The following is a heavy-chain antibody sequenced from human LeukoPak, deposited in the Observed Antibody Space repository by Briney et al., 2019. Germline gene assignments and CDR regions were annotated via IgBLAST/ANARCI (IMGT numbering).Heavy chain of an antibody. J-gene: IGHJ4*02. CDR3: ARYDSRGDYYFDY. Sequence: PSETLSLTCTVSGGSISSYYWSWLRQTPGKGLEYIGYIYDSGSTNYNPSLKSRVTISVDTSKNQFSLQLCSVTAADTAVYYCARYDSRGDYYFDYWGQGTLVTVSS. D-gene: IGHD3-22*01. CDR2: IYDSGST. V-gene: IGHV4-59*01. CDR1: GGSISSYY.